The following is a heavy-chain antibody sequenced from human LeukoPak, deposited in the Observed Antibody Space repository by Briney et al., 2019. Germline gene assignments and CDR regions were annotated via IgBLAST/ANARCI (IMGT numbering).Heavy chain of an antibody. V-gene: IGHV3-7*01. D-gene: IGHD2-15*01. CDR3: ARVPLGCSGGSCYYYYGMDV. CDR2: IKQDGSEK. J-gene: IGHJ6*02. Sequence: GGPLRLSCAASGFTFSSYWMSWVRQAPGKGLEWVANIKQDGSEKYYVDSVKGRFTISRDNAKNSLYLQMNSLRAEDTAVYYCARVPLGCSGGSCYYYYGMDVWGQGTTVTVSS. CDR1: GFTFSSYW.